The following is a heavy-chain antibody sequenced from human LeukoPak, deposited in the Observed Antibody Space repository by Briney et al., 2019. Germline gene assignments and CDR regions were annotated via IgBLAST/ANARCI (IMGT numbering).Heavy chain of an antibody. CDR3: VRVALYYYGSESYYFFEH. CDR2: IRSKAYGGTT. CDR1: GFTFGDYA. Sequence: GGSLRLSCTASGFTFGDYAMSWFRQAPGKGLEWVGFIRSKAYGGTTEYAASVKGRFTISRDDSKSIAYLQMNSLKVEDTAIYYCVRVALYYYGSESYYFFEHWGQGTPVTASS. J-gene: IGHJ4*02. D-gene: IGHD3-10*01. V-gene: IGHV3-49*03.